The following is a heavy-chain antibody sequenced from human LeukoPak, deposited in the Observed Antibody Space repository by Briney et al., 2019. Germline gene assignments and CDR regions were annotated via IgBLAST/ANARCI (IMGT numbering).Heavy chain of an antibody. J-gene: IGHJ6*02. D-gene: IGHD2-2*02. CDR2: IIPIVGRA. Sequence: SVTVSCKASGGSFSRNAMSWGRQAPGQGMEWMGRIIPIVGRANYAQTSQGRLTITEDRSTSTAYMEVSRLRAEDTAVYYCARIQAVGVPVAIAAYSSYGMDVWGQGTAVSVSS. CDR1: GGSFSRNA. V-gene: IGHV1-69*04. CDR3: ARIQAVGVPVAIAAYSSYGMDV.